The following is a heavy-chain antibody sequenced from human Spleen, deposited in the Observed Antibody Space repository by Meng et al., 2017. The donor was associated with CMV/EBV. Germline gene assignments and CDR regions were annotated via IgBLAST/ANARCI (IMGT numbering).Heavy chain of an antibody. J-gene: IGHJ4*01. Sequence: KTAGDNVTTYYRHRVRQAPGQGLEWMRKINPSSDNKNYVQKFQGRVTMTRDTSTNTVYMELRSLRSEDTALYYCARGGDYGGNSFVYWGHVTLVTVSS. V-gene: IGHV1-46*01. CDR3: ARGGDYGGNSFVY. D-gene: IGHD4-23*01. CDR1: GDNVTTYY. CDR2: INPSSDNK.